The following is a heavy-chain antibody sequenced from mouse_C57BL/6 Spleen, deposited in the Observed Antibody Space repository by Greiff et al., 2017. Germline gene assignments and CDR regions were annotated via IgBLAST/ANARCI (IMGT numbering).Heavy chain of an antibody. D-gene: IGHD3-2*02. CDR3: VSLDSSGPWFAY. CDR1: GFSFNTYA. V-gene: IGHV10-1*01. Sequence: DVKLVESGGGLVQPKGSLKLSCAASGFSFNTYAMNWVRQAPGKGLEWVARIRSKSNNYSTYYADSVKDRFTISRDDSESMLYLQKNNCKTEDTAMYYCVSLDSSGPWFAYWGQGTLVTVSA. J-gene: IGHJ3*01. CDR2: IRSKSNNYST.